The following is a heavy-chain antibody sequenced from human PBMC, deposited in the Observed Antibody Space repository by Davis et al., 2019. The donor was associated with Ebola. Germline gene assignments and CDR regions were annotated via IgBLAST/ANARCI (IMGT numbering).Heavy chain of an antibody. D-gene: IGHD2-15*01. CDR2: ISWNSGSI. CDR3: AKAGPYCSGGSCYSPYFDY. J-gene: IGHJ4*02. Sequence: SLKISCAASGFTFDDYAMHWVRQAPGKGLEWVSGISWNSGSIGYADSVKGRFTISRGNAKNSLYLQMNSLRAEDTALYYCAKAGPYCSGGSCYSPYFDYWGQGTLVTVSS. V-gene: IGHV3-9*01. CDR1: GFTFDDYA.